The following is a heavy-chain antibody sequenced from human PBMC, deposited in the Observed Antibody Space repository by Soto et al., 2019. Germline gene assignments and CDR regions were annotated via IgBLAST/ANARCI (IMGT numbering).Heavy chain of an antibody. Sequence: QVQLVQSGAEVKKPGSSVKVSCKASGGTFSSSAISWVRQAPGQGLEWMGGIIPIFGTAEYAQKFQGRVTITADESTSTDFMEVSSLRSEDTAVYYCASNGESYYYYGMDVWGRGTTVTVSS. CDR1: GGTFSSSA. CDR2: IIPIFGTA. V-gene: IGHV1-69*12. CDR3: ASNGESYYYYGMDV. J-gene: IGHJ6*02. D-gene: IGHD2-8*01.